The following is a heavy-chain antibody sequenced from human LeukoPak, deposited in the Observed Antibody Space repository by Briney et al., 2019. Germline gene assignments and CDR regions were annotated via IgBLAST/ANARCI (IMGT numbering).Heavy chain of an antibody. Sequence: GGSLRLSCAASGFTFSSYSMNWVRQAPGKGLEWVSSISSSSSYIYYADSVKGRFTISRDDSKNTLYLQMNSLRAEDTAVYYCAKDFRRIQLWYYFDYWGQGTLVTVSS. CDR2: ISSSSSYI. J-gene: IGHJ4*02. CDR1: GFTFSSYS. V-gene: IGHV3-21*04. D-gene: IGHD5-18*01. CDR3: AKDFRRIQLWYYFDY.